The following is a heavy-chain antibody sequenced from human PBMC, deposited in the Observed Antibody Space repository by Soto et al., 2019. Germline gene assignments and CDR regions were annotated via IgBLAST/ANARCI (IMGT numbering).Heavy chain of an antibody. D-gene: IGHD6-19*01. Sequence: TSETLSLTCTVSGGSISSGDYYWSWIRQPPGKGLEWIGYIYYSGSTYYNPSLKSRVTISVDTSKNQFSLKLSSVTAADTAVYYCARGTRGRLAVAANWFDPWGQGTLVTVSS. CDR2: IYYSGST. V-gene: IGHV4-30-4*01. CDR3: ARGTRGRLAVAANWFDP. J-gene: IGHJ5*02. CDR1: GGSISSGDYY.